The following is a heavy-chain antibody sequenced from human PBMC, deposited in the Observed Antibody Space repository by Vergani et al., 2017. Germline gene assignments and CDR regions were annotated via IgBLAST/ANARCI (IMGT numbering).Heavy chain of an antibody. CDR2: IYSGGSGGST. Sequence: EVQLVESGGGLIQPGGSLRLSCAASGFTVSSNYMSWVRQAPGKGLEWVSIIYSGGSGGSTFYADSVKGRFTISRDNSKNTLYLQMNSLRAEDTAVYYCAGDRTYYYDSSGLHWWAFDIWGQGTMVTVSS. CDR3: AGDRTYYYDSSGLHWWAFDI. CDR1: GFTVSSNY. J-gene: IGHJ3*02. V-gene: IGHV3-53*01. D-gene: IGHD3-22*01.